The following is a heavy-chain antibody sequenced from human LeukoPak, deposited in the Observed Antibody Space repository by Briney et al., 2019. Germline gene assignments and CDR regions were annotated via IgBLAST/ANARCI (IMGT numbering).Heavy chain of an antibody. V-gene: IGHV3-30-3*01. J-gene: IGHJ4*02. CDR1: GFTFSSYA. D-gene: IGHD2-8*01. Sequence: GGSLRLSCAASGFTFSSYAMHWVRQAPGKGLEWVAVISCDGSNKYCADSVKGRFTISRDNSKNTLYLQMNSLRAEDTAVYYCARGLMGGYYFDYWGQGTLVTVSS. CDR2: ISCDGSNK. CDR3: ARGLMGGYYFDY.